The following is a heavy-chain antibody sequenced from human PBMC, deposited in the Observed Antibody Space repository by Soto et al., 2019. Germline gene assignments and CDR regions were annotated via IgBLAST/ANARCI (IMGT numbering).Heavy chain of an antibody. J-gene: IGHJ4*02. CDR1: GGSISSGGYY. CDR2: IYYSGST. D-gene: IGHD2-2*01. V-gene: IGHV4-31*03. Sequence: SETLSLTCTVSGGSISSGGYYWSWIRQHPGKGLEWIGYIYYSGSTYYNPSLKSRVTISVDTSKNQFSLKLSSVTAADTAVYYCARGRYCSSTSCYEGEYYFDYWGQGTLVTVSS. CDR3: ARGRYCSSTSCYEGEYYFDY.